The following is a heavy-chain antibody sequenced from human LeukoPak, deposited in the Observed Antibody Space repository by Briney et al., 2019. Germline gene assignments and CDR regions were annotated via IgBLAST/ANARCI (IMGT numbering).Heavy chain of an antibody. CDR3: AKDAYSGSYDY. Sequence: GGSLRLSCAASGFTFSSYGMHWVRQAPGKGLEWVAVISYDGSNKYYADSVKGRFTISRDNSKNTLYLQMSSLRAEDTAVYYCAKDAYSGSYDYWGQGTLVTVSS. V-gene: IGHV3-30*18. CDR2: ISYDGSNK. D-gene: IGHD1-26*01. CDR1: GFTFSSYG. J-gene: IGHJ4*02.